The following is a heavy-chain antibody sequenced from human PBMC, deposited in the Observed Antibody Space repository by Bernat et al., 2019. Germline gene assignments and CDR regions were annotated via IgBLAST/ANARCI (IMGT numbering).Heavy chain of an antibody. V-gene: IGHV3-9*01. Sequence: EVQLVESGGGLVQPGRSLRLSCAASGFTFDDYAMYWGRQVPGKGLGWVSGISWNSVTITYADSVNGRFTISRDNAKNSLYLQMNSLRAEDTAFYYCSKAVAAAVSDAFDIWGQGTMVTVSS. CDR2: ISWNSVTI. D-gene: IGHD6-13*01. CDR1: GFTFDDYA. CDR3: SKAVAAAVSDAFDI. J-gene: IGHJ3*02.